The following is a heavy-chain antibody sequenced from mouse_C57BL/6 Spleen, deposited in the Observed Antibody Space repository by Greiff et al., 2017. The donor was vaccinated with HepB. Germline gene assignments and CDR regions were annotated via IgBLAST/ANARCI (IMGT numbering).Heavy chain of an antibody. V-gene: IGHV1-39*01. CDR3: YYGSSYHWYFDV. J-gene: IGHJ1*03. CDR1: GYSFTDYN. D-gene: IGHD1-1*01. Sequence: VQLKQSGPELVKPGASVKISCKASGYSFTDYNMNWVKQSNGKSLEWIGVINPNYGTTSYNQKFKGKATLTVDKSTSTAYMQINSLTSEDSAVYYWYYGSSYHWYFDVWGTGTTVTVSS. CDR2: INPNYGTT.